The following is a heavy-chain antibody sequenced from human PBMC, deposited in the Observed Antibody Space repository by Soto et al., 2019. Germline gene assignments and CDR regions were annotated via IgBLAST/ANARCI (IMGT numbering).Heavy chain of an antibody. CDR2: INHSGST. Sequence: QVQLQQWGAGLLKPSETLSLTCAVYGGSFSGSYWSWIRQPPGKGLEYIGEINHSGSTNYNPSLKSRVTISVDTSKNQFSLKLSSVTAADTAVYYCARSYGGNSGTFDFWGQGTLVTVSS. V-gene: IGHV4-34*01. CDR1: GGSFSGSY. CDR3: ARSYGGNSGTFDF. J-gene: IGHJ4*02. D-gene: IGHD4-17*01.